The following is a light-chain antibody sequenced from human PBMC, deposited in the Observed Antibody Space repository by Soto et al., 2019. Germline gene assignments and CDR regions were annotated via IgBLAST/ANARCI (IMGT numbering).Light chain of an antibody. CDR1: ESISSSY. V-gene: IGKV3-20*01. CDR3: QQYGNSPWT. J-gene: IGKJ1*01. CDR2: GAS. Sequence: EIVLTQSPGTLSLSPGDRATLSCRATESISSSYLAWYQPKPDQAPRLLIYGASGRATGTPDRFSGSGSGTDFSLTISRLEPEDFAVYYCQQYGNSPWTFGQGTKVDIK.